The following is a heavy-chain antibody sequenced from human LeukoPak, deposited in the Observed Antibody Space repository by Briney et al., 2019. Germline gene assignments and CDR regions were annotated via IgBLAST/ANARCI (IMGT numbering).Heavy chain of an antibody. D-gene: IGHD7-27*01. J-gene: IGHJ4*02. V-gene: IGHV4-59*01. CDR2: IYYTGST. CDR1: GGSISSYY. CDR3: ASRKLGNDY. Sequence: SETLSLTCTVFGGSISSYYWSWIRQSPGKGLEWIGYIYYTGSTTYNPSLKSRVTISADTSKNQFSLKLSSVTAADTAVYYCASRKLGNDYWGQGTLVTVSS.